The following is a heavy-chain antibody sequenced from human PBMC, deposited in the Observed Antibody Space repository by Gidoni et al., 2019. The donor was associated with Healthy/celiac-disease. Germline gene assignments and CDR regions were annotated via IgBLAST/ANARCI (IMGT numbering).Heavy chain of an antibody. CDR2: IYYSGST. CDR1: GGSTSSGGYS. CDR3: ARVIPDHAYYYYSSGYHCDY. J-gene: IGHJ4*02. D-gene: IGHD3-22*01. V-gene: IGHV4-31*03. Sequence: QVQLQESAQGLVKPSQTLSLTGTVCGGSTSSGGYSWSGIRQHPGKDLEWIGYIYYSGSTYYNPALKSRVTISVDTSKNLFSLKLSSVTAADTAVYYGARVIPDHAYYYYSSGYHCDYWGQGTLVTVSS.